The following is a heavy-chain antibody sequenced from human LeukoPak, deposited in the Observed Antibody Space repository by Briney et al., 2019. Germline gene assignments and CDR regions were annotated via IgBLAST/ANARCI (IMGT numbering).Heavy chain of an antibody. J-gene: IGHJ6*04. CDR2: IKQDGSEK. D-gene: IGHD3-3*01. Sequence: GGSLRLSCAASGFTFSSYWMSWVRQAPGKGLEWVANIKQDGSEKYYVDSVKGRFTISRDNAKNSLYLQMNSLRAEDTAVYYCARDKGSLEFTALGVWGKGTTVTVSS. CDR1: GFTFSSYW. CDR3: ARDKGSLEFTALGV. V-gene: IGHV3-7*01.